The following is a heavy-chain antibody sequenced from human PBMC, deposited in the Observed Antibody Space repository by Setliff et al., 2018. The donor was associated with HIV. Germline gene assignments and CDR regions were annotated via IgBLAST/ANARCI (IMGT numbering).Heavy chain of an antibody. D-gene: IGHD5-12*01. CDR1: GASIGRRSDC. CDR3: ARGLVVVTDSDYDTNYYYYYYMDV. CDR2: FYYSWNT. V-gene: IGHV4-39*07. Sequence: ASETLSLTCTVSGASIGRRSDCWGWIRQPPGKGLEWIGSFYYSWNTYYNPSLKIRVTISVDTSKNQFSLKLSSVTAADTAVYYCARGLVVVTDSDYDTNYYYYYYMDVWGKGTTVTVSS. J-gene: IGHJ6*03.